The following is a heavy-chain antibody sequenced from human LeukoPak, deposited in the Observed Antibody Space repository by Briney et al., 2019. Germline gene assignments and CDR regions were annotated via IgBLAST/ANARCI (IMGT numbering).Heavy chain of an antibody. CDR3: TTWPAAHLKFDY. CDR1: GFTVSNAR. Sequence: GGSLRLSCAASGFTVSNARMSWVRQGPGKGRKWGGSIKSKTDGETTDYAAHVKGTFTISRDDSINTLYLQMNSLKTADTAVYYCTTWPAAHLKFDYWGQGTLVTVSS. J-gene: IGHJ4*02. D-gene: IGHD2-2*01. CDR2: IKSKTDGETT. V-gene: IGHV3-15*01.